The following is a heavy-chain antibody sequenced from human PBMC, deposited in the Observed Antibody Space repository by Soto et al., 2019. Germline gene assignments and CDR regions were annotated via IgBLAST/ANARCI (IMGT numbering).Heavy chain of an antibody. CDR2: IYATGTT. Sequence: SETLSLTCTVSGASISGFDWSWIRKSAGKGLEWIGRIYATGTTDYNPSLKSRVMMPVDTSKKQFSLKLRSVTAADTAVYYCVRDGTKTLRDWFDPWGQGISVTVSS. J-gene: IGHJ5*02. CDR1: GASISGFD. CDR3: VRDGTKTLRDWFDP. D-gene: IGHD1-1*01. V-gene: IGHV4-4*07.